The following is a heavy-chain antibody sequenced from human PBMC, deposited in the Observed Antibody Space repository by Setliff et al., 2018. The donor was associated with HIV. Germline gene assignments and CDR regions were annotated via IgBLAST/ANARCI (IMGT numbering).Heavy chain of an antibody. D-gene: IGHD5-18*01. CDR2: VDPENHQT. CDR3: AIGYSHGPNY. V-gene: IGHV1-69-2*01. Sequence: ASVKVSCKASGYTFTDYFVHCARQAPGKGLEWMGRVDPENHQTLYAEKLQGRVTITADTSTDTAYVELSSLGSEDTAVYYCAIGYSHGPNYWGQGTLVTVSS. J-gene: IGHJ4*02. CDR1: GYTFTDYF.